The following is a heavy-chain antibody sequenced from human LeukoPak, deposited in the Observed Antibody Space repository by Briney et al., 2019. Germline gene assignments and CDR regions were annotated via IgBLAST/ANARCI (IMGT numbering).Heavy chain of an antibody. V-gene: IGHV4-30-2*01. Sequence: SQTLSLTCTVSGGSISSGGYYWSWIRQPPGKGLEWIGYISHSGSTYYNPSLKSRVTISVDRSKNQFSLKLSSVTAADTAVYYCAREELPELSFDYWGQGTLVTVSS. CDR3: AREELPELSFDY. D-gene: IGHD1-26*01. J-gene: IGHJ4*02. CDR1: GGSISSGGYY. CDR2: ISHSGST.